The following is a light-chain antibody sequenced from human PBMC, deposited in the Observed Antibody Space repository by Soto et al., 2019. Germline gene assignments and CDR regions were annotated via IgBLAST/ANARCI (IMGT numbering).Light chain of an antibody. Sequence: QSALTQPPSASGTPGQRVTISCSGSSSNIGSNYVYWYQQLPGTAPKLLIYRNNQRPSGVPDRFSGSKSGTSASLAISGLRSEDEADYYCAAWDDSLSGRGVFGTGTQLTVL. CDR1: SSNIGSNY. J-gene: IGLJ1*01. V-gene: IGLV1-47*01. CDR2: RNN. CDR3: AAWDDSLSGRGV.